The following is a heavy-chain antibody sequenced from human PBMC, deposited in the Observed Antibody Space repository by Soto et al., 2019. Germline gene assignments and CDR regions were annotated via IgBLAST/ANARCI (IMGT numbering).Heavy chain of an antibody. CDR1: GLTFSSYA. V-gene: IGHV3-23*01. Sequence: GGSLRLSCAASGLTFSSYAMGWVRQAPGKGLEWVSAISGGGTNTYYAVSVKGRFTISRDNSKNTLYLQMNSLRAGDTAVYYCAKQASSGWSNYFDYWGQGTLVTVSS. J-gene: IGHJ4*02. CDR2: ISGGGTNT. D-gene: IGHD6-19*01. CDR3: AKQASSGWSNYFDY.